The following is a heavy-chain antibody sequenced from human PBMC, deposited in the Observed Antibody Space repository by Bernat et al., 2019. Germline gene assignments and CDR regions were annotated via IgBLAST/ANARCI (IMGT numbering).Heavy chain of an antibody. V-gene: IGHV3-23*01. J-gene: IGHJ4*02. CDR1: GFTFSSYA. D-gene: IGHD3-10*01. CDR2: ISGSGGST. Sequence: EVQLLESGGGLVQPGGSLRLSCAASGFTFSSYAMSWVRQAPGKGLEWVSAISGSGGSTYDAYSVKGRFTISRDNSKNTLYLQMNRLRAEDTAVYYCAKGSGDYYGSGNPNYWGQGTLVTVSS. CDR3: AKGSGDYYGSGNPNY.